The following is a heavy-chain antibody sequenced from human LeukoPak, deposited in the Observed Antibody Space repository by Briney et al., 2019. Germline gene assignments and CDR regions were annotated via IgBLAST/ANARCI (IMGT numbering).Heavy chain of an antibody. D-gene: IGHD1-26*01. V-gene: IGHV5-51*01. CDR1: GYSFTSYW. J-gene: IGHJ6*02. CDR2: IYPGDSDT. Sequence: GEPLKISCKASGYSFTSYWIGWVRQLPGKGLEWRGIIYPGDSDTRYSPSFQGQVTISADKSISTAYLQWSSLKASDTAMYYCARFVGATTTRYYYYGMDVWGQGTTVTVSS. CDR3: ARFVGATTTRYYYYGMDV.